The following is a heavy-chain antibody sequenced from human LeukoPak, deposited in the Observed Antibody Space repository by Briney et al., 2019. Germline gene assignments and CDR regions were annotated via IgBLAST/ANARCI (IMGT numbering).Heavy chain of an antibody. CDR2: IYSGGST. V-gene: IGHV3-53*05. J-gene: IGHJ4*02. CDR1: GFTVSSNY. D-gene: IGHD6-19*01. Sequence: PGGSLRLSCAASGFTVSSNYMSWVRQAPGKGLEWVSVIYSGGSTYYADSVKGRFTISRDTSKNTLYLQMNSLRAEDTAVYYCARNPRYSSGWYGYYFDYWGQGTLVTVSS. CDR3: ARNPRYSSGWYGYYFDY.